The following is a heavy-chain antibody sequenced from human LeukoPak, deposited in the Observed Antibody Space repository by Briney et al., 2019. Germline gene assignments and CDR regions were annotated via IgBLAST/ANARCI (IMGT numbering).Heavy chain of an antibody. Sequence: SETLSLTCTVSGGSVSSTTYYWSWIRQPPGKGLEWIASINYSGSTYYNPSLKSRVTISVDTSENQFSLKLSSVTAADTAVYYCARYVVYGSGKYYFDYWGQGTLVSVSS. CDR1: GGSVSSTTYY. CDR3: ARYVVYGSGKYYFDY. D-gene: IGHD3-10*01. V-gene: IGHV4-39*01. CDR2: INYSGST. J-gene: IGHJ4*02.